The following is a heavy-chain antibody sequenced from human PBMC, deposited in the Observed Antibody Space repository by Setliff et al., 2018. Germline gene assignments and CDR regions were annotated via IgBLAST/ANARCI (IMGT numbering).Heavy chain of an antibody. D-gene: IGHD4-4*01. V-gene: IGHV1-69*13. CDR3: ARDTHINYNNPQVGWFDP. J-gene: IGHJ5*02. CDR1: GDTFSTYA. CDR2: IIPLLETA. Sequence: SVKVSCKASGDTFSTYALSWVRQAPGQGLEWMGGIIPLLETAKYAQKFQGRVAISADESTSTAYMELRSLRSEDTAIYYCARDTHINYNNPQVGWFDPWGQGTQVTVSS.